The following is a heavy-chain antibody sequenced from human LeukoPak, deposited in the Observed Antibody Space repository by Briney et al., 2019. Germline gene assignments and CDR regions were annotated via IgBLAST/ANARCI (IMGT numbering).Heavy chain of an antibody. V-gene: IGHV3-53*01. CDR3: ARDDGRYYFDY. Sequence: GGSLRLSCAASGFTFSSNYMSWVRQAPGKGLEWVSVIYSGGSTYYADSVKGRFTISRDNSKNTLYLQMNSLRAEDTAVYYCARDDGRYYFDYWGQGTLVTVSS. D-gene: IGHD1-1*01. CDR1: GFTFSSNY. CDR2: IYSGGST. J-gene: IGHJ4*02.